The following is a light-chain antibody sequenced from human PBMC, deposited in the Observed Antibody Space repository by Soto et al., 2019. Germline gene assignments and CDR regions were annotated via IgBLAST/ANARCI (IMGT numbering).Light chain of an antibody. Sequence: EIVMTQSPATPSLFSGGKTPPSRQASQSVSSNLAWYQQKPGQAPRLLIYGASTRATGIPARFSGSGSGTEFTLTISSLQSEDFAVYYCQQYNNWRTFGQGTKVDIK. J-gene: IGKJ1*01. V-gene: IGKV3-15*01. CDR1: QSVSSN. CDR2: GAS. CDR3: QQYNNWRT.